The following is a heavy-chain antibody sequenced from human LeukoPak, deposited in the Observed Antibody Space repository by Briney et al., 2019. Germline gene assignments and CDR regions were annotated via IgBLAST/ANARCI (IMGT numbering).Heavy chain of an antibody. CDR2: INPNSGGT. CDR1: GYTFTDYY. D-gene: IGHD3-22*01. J-gene: IGHJ4*02. CDR3: AREYYDSSAYNQEAIDY. Sequence: ASVKVSCKASGYTFTDYYMNWVRQAPGQGLEWMGWINPNSGGTNYAQKFQGRVTMTRDTSISTAYMELSRLRSDDTAVYYCAREYYDSSAYNQEAIDYWGQGTLVTVSS. V-gene: IGHV1-2*02.